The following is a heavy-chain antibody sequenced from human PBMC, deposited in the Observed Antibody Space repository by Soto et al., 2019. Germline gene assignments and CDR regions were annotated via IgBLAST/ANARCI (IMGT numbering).Heavy chain of an antibody. D-gene: IGHD6-13*01. V-gene: IGHV4-4*02. CDR2: IYHSGST. CDR3: ARVGSFLYYYYYGMDV. J-gene: IGHJ6*02. CDR1: GGSISSSNW. Sequence: PSETLSLTCAVSGGSISSSNWWSWVRQPPGKGLEWIGEIYHSGSTNYNPSLKSRVTISVDKSKNQFSLKLSSVTAADTAVYYCARVGSFLYYYYYGMDVWGQGTTVTVSS.